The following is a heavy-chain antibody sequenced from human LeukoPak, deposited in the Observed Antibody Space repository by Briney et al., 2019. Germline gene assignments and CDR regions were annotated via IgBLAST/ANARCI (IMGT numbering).Heavy chain of an antibody. Sequence: ASVTVSCKASGYTFTGYYMHWVRQAPGQGLEWMGWINPNSGGTNYAQKFQGRVTMTRDTSISTAYMELSRLRSDDTAVYYCVRVTVRGAKSSRPFDPWGQGTLVTVSS. CDR2: INPNSGGT. CDR1: GYTFTGYY. V-gene: IGHV1-2*02. J-gene: IGHJ5*02. CDR3: VRVTVRGAKSSRPFDP. D-gene: IGHD3-10*01.